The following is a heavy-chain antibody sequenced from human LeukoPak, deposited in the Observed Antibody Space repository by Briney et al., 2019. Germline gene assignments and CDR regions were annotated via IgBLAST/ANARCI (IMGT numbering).Heavy chain of an antibody. V-gene: IGHV4-39*07. CDR2: IYYSGST. D-gene: IGHD6-13*01. CDR1: GGSISSSSYY. CDR3: ARLHTGSWYYLDS. J-gene: IGHJ4*02. Sequence: SETLSLTCTVSGGSISSSSYYWGWIRQPPGKGLEWIGSIYYSGSTYYNPSLKSRVTISVDTSKNQFSLKLSSVTAADTAVYYCARLHTGSWYYLDSWGQGTLVTVSS.